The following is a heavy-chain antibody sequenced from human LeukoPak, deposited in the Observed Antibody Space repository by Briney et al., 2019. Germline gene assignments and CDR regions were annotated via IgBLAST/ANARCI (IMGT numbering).Heavy chain of an antibody. V-gene: IGHV1-69*06. CDR3: ARTITMTVVVIEDANAFDI. Sequence: GASVKVSCKASGGTFSSYAISWVRQAPGQGLEWMGGIIPIFGTANYAQKFQGRVTITADKSTSTAYMELSSLRSEDTAVYYCARTITMTVVVIEDANAFDIWGQGTMVTVSS. CDR1: GGTFSSYA. J-gene: IGHJ3*02. CDR2: IIPIFGTA. D-gene: IGHD3-22*01.